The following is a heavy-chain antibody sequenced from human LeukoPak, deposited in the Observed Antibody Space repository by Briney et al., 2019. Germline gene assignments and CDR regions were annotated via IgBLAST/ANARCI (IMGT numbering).Heavy chain of an antibody. J-gene: IGHJ6*03. CDR3: ARVMAASVWRSYGSYYYYYYMDV. D-gene: IGHD3-16*01. V-gene: IGHV3-7*01. CDR1: GFTFNNYW. Sequence: PGGSLRLSCAASGFTFNNYWMGWVRQAPGKGLEWVANIKEDGSEKNYVDSVKGRFTISRDNAKNSLYLQMSSLRAADTAVYYCARVMAASVWRSYGSYYYYYYMDVWGKGTTVTVFS. CDR2: IKEDGSEK.